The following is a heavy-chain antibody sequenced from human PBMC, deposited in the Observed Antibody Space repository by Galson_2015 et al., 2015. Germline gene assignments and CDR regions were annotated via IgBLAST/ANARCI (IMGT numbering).Heavy chain of an antibody. CDR1: GGTFSSYA. V-gene: IGHV1-69*13. CDR2: IIPIFGTA. Sequence: SVKVSCKASGGTFSSYAISWVRQAPGQGLEWMGGIIPIFGTANYAQKFQGRVTITADESTSTAYMELSSLRSEDTAVYYFARGPYYYGSGSYYGYYYYYMDVWGKGTTVTVSS. CDR3: ARGPYYYGSGSYYGYYYYYMDV. D-gene: IGHD3-10*01. J-gene: IGHJ6*03.